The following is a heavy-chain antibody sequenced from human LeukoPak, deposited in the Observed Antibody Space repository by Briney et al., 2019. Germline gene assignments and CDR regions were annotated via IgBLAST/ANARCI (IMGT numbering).Heavy chain of an antibody. CDR2: INHNGNVN. CDR1: GFTFSSYW. Sequence: GGSLRLSCAASGFTFSSYWMNWARQAPGKGLEWVASINHNGNVNYYVDSVKGRFTISRDNAKSSLYLEMSNLRAEDTAVYFCARGGGLDVWGQGATVTVSS. V-gene: IGHV3-7*03. J-gene: IGHJ6*02. D-gene: IGHD3-16*01. CDR3: ARGGGLDV.